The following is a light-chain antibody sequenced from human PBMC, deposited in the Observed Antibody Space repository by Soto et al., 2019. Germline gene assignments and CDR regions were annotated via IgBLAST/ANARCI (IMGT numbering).Light chain of an antibody. Sequence: QSVVTQSPSVSGAPGQRVTISCTGSSSNIGAGYAVHWYQHLPGTVPKLLIYGNNNRPSGVPDRFSGSKSGTSASLAITGLLAEDEADYYCQSFDNSLNIGVFGGGTKLTVL. CDR1: SSNIGAGYA. V-gene: IGLV1-40*01. CDR2: GNN. CDR3: QSFDNSLNIGV. J-gene: IGLJ3*02.